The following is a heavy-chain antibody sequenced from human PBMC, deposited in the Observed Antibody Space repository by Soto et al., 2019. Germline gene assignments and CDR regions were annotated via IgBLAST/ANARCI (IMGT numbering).Heavy chain of an antibody. Sequence: GASVKVSCKASVYTFTGYYIHWVRQAPGQGLEWMGWINPNSGGTNYAQKFQGWVTMTRDTSISTAYMELSRLRSDDTAVYYCARTRSGYYSNYGMDVWGQGTTVTVSS. D-gene: IGHD2-15*01. V-gene: IGHV1-2*04. CDR2: INPNSGGT. CDR1: VYTFTGYY. CDR3: ARTRSGYYSNYGMDV. J-gene: IGHJ6*02.